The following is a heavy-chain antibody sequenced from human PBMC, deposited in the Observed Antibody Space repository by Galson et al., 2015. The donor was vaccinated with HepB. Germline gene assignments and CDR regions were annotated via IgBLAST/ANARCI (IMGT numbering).Heavy chain of an antibody. V-gene: IGHV4-39*01. J-gene: IGHJ5*02. CDR1: GGSISSDDYF. D-gene: IGHD6-13*01. CDR3: ARHKSRSNWFDP. Sequence: ETLSLTCTVSGGSISSDDYFWDWIRQPPGKGLEWIGNIHYRGTISYNPSLRSRVTMSVDTSKNQFSLRLSSVTAADTAVYYCARHKSRSNWFDPWGQGILVTVSS. CDR2: IHYRGTI.